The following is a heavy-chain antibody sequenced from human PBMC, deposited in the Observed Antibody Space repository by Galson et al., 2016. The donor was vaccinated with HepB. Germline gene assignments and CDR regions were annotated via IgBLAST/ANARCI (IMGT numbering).Heavy chain of an antibody. V-gene: IGHV3-15*01. J-gene: IGHJ4*02. Sequence: SLRLSCAASGLSFSYVWMSWVRQAPGKGLEWVGRIKSKTDGGTIDYAAPVKGRFSISRDDSKMTVFLQMNSLKTEDTAVYYCRVVVTPQGVDYWGQGTLVTVSS. CDR2: IKSKTDGGTI. CDR3: RVVVTPQGVDY. CDR1: GLSFSYVW. D-gene: IGHD2-21*02.